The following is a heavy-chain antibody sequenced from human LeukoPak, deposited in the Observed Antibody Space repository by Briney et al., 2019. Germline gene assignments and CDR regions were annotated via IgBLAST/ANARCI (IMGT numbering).Heavy chain of an antibody. CDR3: AKGALEWLLGGGYFDY. D-gene: IGHD3-3*01. V-gene: IGHV3-30*18. CDR2: ISYDGSNK. CDR1: GFTFSSYG. Sequence: GGSLRLSCAASGFTFSSYGMHWVRQAPGKGLEWVAVISYDGSNKYYADSVKGRFTISRDNSKNTLYLQKNSLRAEDTAVYYCAKGALEWLLGGGYFDYWGQGTLVTVSS. J-gene: IGHJ4*02.